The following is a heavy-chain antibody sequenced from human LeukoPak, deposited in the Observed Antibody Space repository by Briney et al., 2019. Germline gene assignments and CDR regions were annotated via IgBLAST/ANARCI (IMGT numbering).Heavy chain of an antibody. Sequence: GGSLRLSCAASGFIFSTYAMHWLRQAPGKGLECVALILYDGSNKDYADSVKGRFTISRDNSKNTLYLQMNSLRAGDTAMYYCARDNLGSIDIWGQGTLVTVSS. CDR3: ARDNLGSIDI. J-gene: IGHJ3*02. CDR1: GFIFSTYA. CDR2: ILYDGSNK. D-gene: IGHD7-27*01. V-gene: IGHV3-30-3*01.